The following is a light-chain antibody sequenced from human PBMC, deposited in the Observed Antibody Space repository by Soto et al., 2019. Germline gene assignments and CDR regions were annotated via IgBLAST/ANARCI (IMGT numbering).Light chain of an antibody. V-gene: IGKV2-28*01. Sequence: DIVMTQSPLSLPVTPGEPASISCRSSQSLLHGSGYNYLDWYLQKPGQSPQLLIYLGSNRASGVPDRFSGSGSDTDFTLKISRVEAEDVGVYYCMQALQTPYTFGQGTKLEI. CDR3: MQALQTPYT. J-gene: IGKJ2*01. CDR2: LGS. CDR1: QSLLHGSGYNY.